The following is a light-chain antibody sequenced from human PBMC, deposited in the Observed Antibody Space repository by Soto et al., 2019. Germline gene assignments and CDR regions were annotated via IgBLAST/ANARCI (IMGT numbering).Light chain of an antibody. CDR1: QNISNY. CDR3: QQRNIWPPVT. J-gene: IGKJ5*01. CDR2: DVS. V-gene: IGKV3-11*01. Sequence: IVLTQSPATLALSPGKSASLSCRASQNISNYLIWYQQKPGQAPGLLIYDVSNRATGIPARFSGSGSGTDFTLTISSLEPEDSAIYYCQQRNIWPPVTFGQGTRLEIK.